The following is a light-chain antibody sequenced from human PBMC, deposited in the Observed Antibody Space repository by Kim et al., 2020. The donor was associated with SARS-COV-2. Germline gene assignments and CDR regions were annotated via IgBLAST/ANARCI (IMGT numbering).Light chain of an antibody. CDR1: QSISNN. Sequence: SLSPGESATLPCRASQSISNNLIWYQQKPGQAPRPLIYEASKRATGIPARFSGSGSGTDFTLTISSLEPEDFAVYYCQQRSTWPQTFGQGTKLEI. V-gene: IGKV3-11*01. CDR2: EAS. CDR3: QQRSTWPQT. J-gene: IGKJ2*01.